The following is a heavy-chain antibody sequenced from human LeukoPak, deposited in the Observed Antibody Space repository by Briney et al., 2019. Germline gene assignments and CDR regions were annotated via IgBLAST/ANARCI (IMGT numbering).Heavy chain of an antibody. J-gene: IGHJ3*02. D-gene: IGHD3-22*01. V-gene: IGHV1-46*01. CDR1: GYTFTDYP. CDR2: INPSGGST. Sequence: ASVKVSCKASGYTFTDYPMNWVRQAPGQGLEWMGVINPSGGSTSYAQKFQGRVTMTRDTSTSTVYMELSSLRSEDTAVYYCARGATATYDSSGIRAFDIWGQGTMVTVSS. CDR3: ARGATATYDSSGIRAFDI.